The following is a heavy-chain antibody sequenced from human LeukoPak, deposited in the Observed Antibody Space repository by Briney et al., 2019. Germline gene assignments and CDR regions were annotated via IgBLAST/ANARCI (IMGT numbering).Heavy chain of an antibody. Sequence: GGSLRLACAASGFTFSSYEMIWVRQPPGKGLEWVSSINRGGSPIYYADSVRGRFTASRDNAKKSLFLQMNSLRAEDTAVYYCTRVSWRGEIYWGQGTLVSVSS. D-gene: IGHD2/OR15-2a*01. CDR2: INRGGSPI. J-gene: IGHJ1*01. CDR1: GFTFSSYE. V-gene: IGHV3-48*03. CDR3: TRVSWRGEIY.